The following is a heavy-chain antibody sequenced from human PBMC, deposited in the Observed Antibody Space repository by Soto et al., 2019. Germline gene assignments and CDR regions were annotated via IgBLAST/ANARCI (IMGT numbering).Heavy chain of an antibody. J-gene: IGHJ5*02. V-gene: IGHV3-13*01. CDR2: IGTQHDT. Sequence: EVQLVESGGGLVQPGESLRLSCAASGFTFSAYDMHWVRQATGKGLEWVSAIGTQHDTYYPESVKGRFTISRENAKNSLYLQMNSLRAGDTAVYYCARQASYWHGGGGWIHPWGQGTLVTVSS. CDR3: ARQASYWHGGGGWIHP. D-gene: IGHD2-8*02. CDR1: GFTFSAYD.